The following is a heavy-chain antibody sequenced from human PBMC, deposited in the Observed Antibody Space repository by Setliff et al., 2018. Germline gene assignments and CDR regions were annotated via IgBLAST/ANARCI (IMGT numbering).Heavy chain of an antibody. J-gene: IGHJ4*02. D-gene: IGHD1-1*01. CDR3: ARVRNTQNGFFDY. CDR1: GDSTSRYF. CDR2: INHSGST. Sequence: SETLSLTCTVSGDSTSRYFWNWIRQPPGKGLEWIGEINHSGSTNYNPSLKSRVTISVDTSKNQFSLKLSSVTAADTAVYYCARVRNTQNGFFDYWSQGTLVT. V-gene: IGHV4-59*08.